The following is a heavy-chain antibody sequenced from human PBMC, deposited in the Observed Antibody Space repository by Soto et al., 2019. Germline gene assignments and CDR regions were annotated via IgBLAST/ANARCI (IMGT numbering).Heavy chain of an antibody. CDR1: GFTFSSYG. CDR3: ASPPNYGDFERYYYYGMDV. V-gene: IGHV3-30*03. D-gene: IGHD4-17*01. CDR2: ISYDGSNK. Sequence: GGSLRLSCAASGFTFSSYGMHWVRQAPGKGLEWVAVISYDGSNKYYADSVKGRFTISRDNSKNTLYLQMNSLRAEDTAVYYCASPPNYGDFERYYYYGMDVWGQGTTVTVSS. J-gene: IGHJ6*02.